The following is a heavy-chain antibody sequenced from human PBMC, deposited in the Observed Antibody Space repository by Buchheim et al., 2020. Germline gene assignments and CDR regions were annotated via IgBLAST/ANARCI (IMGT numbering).Heavy chain of an antibody. CDR3: ARPDLLWFKQSYYYGMDV. J-gene: IGHJ6*02. CDR1: GFTFSSYW. V-gene: IGHV3-7*01. Sequence: EVQLVESGGGLVQPGGSLRLSCAASGFTFSSYWMSWVRQAPGKGLEWVANIKQDGSEKYYVDSVKGRFAISRDNAKNSLYLQMNSLRAEDTAVYYCARPDLLWFKQSYYYGMDVWGQGTT. D-gene: IGHD3-10*01. CDR2: IKQDGSEK.